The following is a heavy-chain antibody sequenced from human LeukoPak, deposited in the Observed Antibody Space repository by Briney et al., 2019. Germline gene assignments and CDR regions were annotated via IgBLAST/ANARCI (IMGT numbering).Heavy chain of an antibody. CDR1: GFTFTSYG. Sequence: GGSLRLSCVASGFTFTSYGMSWVRQAPGKRLEWVSGISGSGDATYYADSVKGRFTISRDNPKNTLYLQMNSLRAEETAVYYCAKLRGLSSSSENNWFDPWGQGTLVTVSS. CDR2: ISGSGDAT. CDR3: AKLRGLSSSSENNWFDP. D-gene: IGHD6-6*01. V-gene: IGHV3-23*01. J-gene: IGHJ5*02.